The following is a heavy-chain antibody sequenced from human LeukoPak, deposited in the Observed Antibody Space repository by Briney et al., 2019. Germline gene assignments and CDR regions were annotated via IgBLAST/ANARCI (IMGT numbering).Heavy chain of an antibody. D-gene: IGHD2-2*01. V-gene: IGHV3-9*01. CDR1: GFTFDDYA. J-gene: IGHJ4*02. CDR2: ISWNSGSI. Sequence: GGCLRLSCAASGFTFDDYAMHWVREAPGKGLERGSGISWNSGSIGYADSLKGGFTLSRDNAKKCLFMTLKRLRVEGSGLFFLTKGYCSSTSCRFDYWGQGDLVTVSS. CDR3: TKGYCSSTSCRFDY.